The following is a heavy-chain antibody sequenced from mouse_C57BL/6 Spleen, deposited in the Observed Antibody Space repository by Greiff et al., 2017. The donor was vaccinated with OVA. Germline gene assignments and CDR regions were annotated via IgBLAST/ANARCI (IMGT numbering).Heavy chain of an antibody. CDR2: IYPGDGDT. CDR3: ARKLMDY. J-gene: IGHJ4*01. CDR1: GYAFSSSW. V-gene: IGHV1-82*01. Sequence: VQGVESGPELVKPGASVKISCKASGYAFSSSWMNWVKQRPGKGLEWIGRIYPGDGDTNYNGKFKGKATLTADKSSSTAYMQLSSLTSEDSAVYFCARKLMDYWGQGTSVTVSS.